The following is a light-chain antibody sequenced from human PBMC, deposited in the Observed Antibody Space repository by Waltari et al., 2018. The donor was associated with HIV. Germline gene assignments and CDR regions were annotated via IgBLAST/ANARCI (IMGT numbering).Light chain of an antibody. V-gene: IGLV1-44*01. CDR2: SNK. Sequence: QSVLTQPSSASGTPGQRVAISCSGSSSTIESNTVNWYQQLPGTAPKLRVYSNKHRPSVVPDRIPGSKAGTAASLAISGLQSEDEADYYCAAWDDSLNGWVFGGGTKLTVL. J-gene: IGLJ3*02. CDR1: SSTIESNT. CDR3: AAWDDSLNGWV.